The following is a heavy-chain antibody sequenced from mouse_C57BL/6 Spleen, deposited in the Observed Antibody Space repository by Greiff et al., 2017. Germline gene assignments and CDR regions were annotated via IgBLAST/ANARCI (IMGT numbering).Heavy chain of an antibody. CDR3: ARDCLYAMDY. J-gene: IGHJ4*01. Sequence: EVMLVESGGGLVKPGGSLKLSCAASGFTFSDYGMHWVRQAPEKGLEWVAYISSGSSTIYYADTVTGRFTISRDNAKNTLFLQMTSLRSEDTAMYYCARDCLYAMDYWGQGTSVTVSS. CDR1: GFTFSDYG. V-gene: IGHV5-17*01. CDR2: ISSGSSTI.